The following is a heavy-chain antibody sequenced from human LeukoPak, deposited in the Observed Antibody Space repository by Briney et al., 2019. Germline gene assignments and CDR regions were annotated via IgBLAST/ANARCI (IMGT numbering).Heavy chain of an antibody. V-gene: IGHV3-30*02. Sequence: PGGSLRLSCAASGFTFSSYGMHWVRQAPGKGLEWVAFIRYDGSNKYYADSVKGRFTISRDNSKNTLYLQMNSLRAEDTAVYYCARGLRFLEGYMDVWGKGTTVTVSS. CDR2: IRYDGSNK. J-gene: IGHJ6*03. CDR1: GFTFSSYG. D-gene: IGHD3-3*01. CDR3: ARGLRFLEGYMDV.